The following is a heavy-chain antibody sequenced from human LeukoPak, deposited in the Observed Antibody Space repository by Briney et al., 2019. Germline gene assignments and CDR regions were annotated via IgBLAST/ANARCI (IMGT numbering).Heavy chain of an antibody. J-gene: IGHJ4*02. CDR3: AKDVGGATPYDY. D-gene: IGHD1-26*01. CDR2: ISGSGGST. CDR1: GFTFSSYA. V-gene: IGHV3-23*01. Sequence: GGSLRLSCAASGFTFSSYAMSWARQAPGKGLEWVSAISGSGGSTYYADSVKGRFTISRDNSKNTLYLQMNSLRAEDTAVYCCAKDVGGATPYDYWGQGTLVTVSS.